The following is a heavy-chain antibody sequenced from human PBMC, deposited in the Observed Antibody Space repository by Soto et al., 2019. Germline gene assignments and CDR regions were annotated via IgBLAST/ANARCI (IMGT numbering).Heavy chain of an antibody. CDR2: ISGSGGST. D-gene: IGHD3-22*01. CDR1: GFTFSSYA. V-gene: IGHV3-23*01. CDR3: AKNPYYYDSSGYYNY. Sequence: GGSLRLSCAASGFTFSSYAMSWVRQAPGKGLEWVSAISGSGGSTYYADSVKGRFTISRDNSKNTLYLQMNSLRAEDTAVYYCAKNPYYYDSSGYYNYWGQGTLVTVSS. J-gene: IGHJ4*02.